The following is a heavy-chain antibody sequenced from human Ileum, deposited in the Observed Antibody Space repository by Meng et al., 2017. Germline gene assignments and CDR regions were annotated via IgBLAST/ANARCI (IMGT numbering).Heavy chain of an antibody. CDR1: GGSCSGYY. J-gene: IGHJ4*02. CDR2: IKHSGST. D-gene: IGHD3-16*01. V-gene: IGHV4-34*01. Sequence: PLQQWGAGLVTPSETLSLTCHVYGGSCSGYYWSWIRQPPGKGLEWIGKIKHSGSTNYNPSLKSRVTISVDTSKNQFSLKLSSVTAADTAVYYCARGGGRYGPDFDYWGQGTLVTVSS. CDR3: ARGGGRYGPDFDY.